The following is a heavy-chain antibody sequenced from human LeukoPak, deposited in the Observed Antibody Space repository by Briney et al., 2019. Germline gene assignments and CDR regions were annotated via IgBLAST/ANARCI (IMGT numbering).Heavy chain of an antibody. CDR3: ARLGDGYNFGCFDY. Sequence: SETLSLTCTVSGGSISSYYWSWIRQPPGKGLEWIGYIYYSGSTNYNPSLKSRVTISVDTSKNQFSLKLSSVTAADTAVYYCARLGDGYNFGCFDYWGQGTLVTVSS. CDR1: GGSISSYY. D-gene: IGHD5-12*01. J-gene: IGHJ4*02. V-gene: IGHV4-59*08. CDR2: IYYSGST.